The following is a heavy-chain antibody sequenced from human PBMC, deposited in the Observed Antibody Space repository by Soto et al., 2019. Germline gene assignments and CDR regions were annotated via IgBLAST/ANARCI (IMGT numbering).Heavy chain of an antibody. CDR2: ISSDGTT. D-gene: IGHD3-10*01. V-gene: IGHV3-48*01. Sequence: VGSLRLSCAASGFTFSSYGMNWVRQVPVKGLEWVSHISSDGTTYYADSVKGRFTISRDNAKNSLYLQMNSLIVEDTAVYYCARAPGYGDIDYWGRGTLVTVSS. CDR1: GFTFSSYG. J-gene: IGHJ4*02. CDR3: ARAPGYGDIDY.